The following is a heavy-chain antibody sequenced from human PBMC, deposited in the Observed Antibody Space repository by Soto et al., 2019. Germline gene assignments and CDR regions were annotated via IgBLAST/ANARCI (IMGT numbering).Heavy chain of an antibody. D-gene: IGHD4-17*01. J-gene: IGHJ4*02. CDR3: AKSVWSTVTYFDY. V-gene: IGHV1-46*01. CDR2: VNPSGGTT. Sequence: ASVKVSCKASGYTFTSYYMHWVRQAPGQGLEWMGIVNPSGGTTSYAQKFKGRVTMTRDTSTSTVYMELSSLRSEDTAVYYCAKSVWSTVTYFDYWGQGTLVTVSS. CDR1: GYTFTSYY.